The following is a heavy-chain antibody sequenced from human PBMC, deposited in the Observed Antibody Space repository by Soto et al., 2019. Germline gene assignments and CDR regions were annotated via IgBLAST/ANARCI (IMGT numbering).Heavy chain of an antibody. CDR2: IRFDGSNI. D-gene: IGHD3-10*02. Sequence: QAQMVESGGGVVQPGGSLRLSCAVSESIFRGYGMHWVRQAPGKGLEWVAIIRFDGSNIHYADYVMGRFTISRDNSKNMLYLEMNNLRVEDTAVYYCARDGVGVTTFWGFLDYWGQGTLVTVSA. CDR1: ESIFRGYG. CDR3: ARDGVGVTTFWGFLDY. V-gene: IGHV3-33*01. J-gene: IGHJ4*02.